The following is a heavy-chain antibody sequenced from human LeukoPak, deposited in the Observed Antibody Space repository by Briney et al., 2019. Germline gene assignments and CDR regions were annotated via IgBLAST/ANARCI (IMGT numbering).Heavy chain of an antibody. D-gene: IGHD3-10*01. CDR1: GYTFTSYG. J-gene: IGHJ6*02. CDR3: ARSDYYGSGSRYYYYGMDV. CDR2: ISAYNGNT. Sequence: ASVKVSCKASGYTFTSYGISWVRQAPGQGLEWMGWISAYNGNTNYAQKLQGRVTMTTDTSTSTAYMELRSLRSDDTAVYYCARSDYYGSGSRYYYYGMDVWGQGTTVTVSS. V-gene: IGHV1-18*01.